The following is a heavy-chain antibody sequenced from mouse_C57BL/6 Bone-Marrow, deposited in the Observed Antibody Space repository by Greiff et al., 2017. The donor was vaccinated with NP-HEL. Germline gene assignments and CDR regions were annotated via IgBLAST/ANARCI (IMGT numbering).Heavy chain of an antibody. V-gene: IGHV14-4*01. J-gene: IGHJ4*01. Sequence: EVQLQQSGAELVRPGASVKLSCTASGFNIKDDYMHWVKQRPEQGLEWIGWIDPENGDTEYASKFQGKATITADTSSNTAYLQLSSLTSEDTAVYYCTIYGSSLYYAMDYWGQGTSVTVSS. CDR3: TIYGSSLYYAMDY. D-gene: IGHD1-1*01. CDR2: IDPENGDT. CDR1: GFNIKDDY.